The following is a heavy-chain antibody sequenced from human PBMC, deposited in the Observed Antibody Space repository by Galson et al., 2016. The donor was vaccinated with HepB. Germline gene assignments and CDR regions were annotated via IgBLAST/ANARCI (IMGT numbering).Heavy chain of an antibody. J-gene: IGHJ6*03. CDR1: GLTVSSNY. CDR3: ARETGYSTTWYAYYMDV. Sequence: SLRLSCAASGLTVSSNYMSWVRQAPGKGLEWVSVIRSGGSTYYADSVKGRFTISRDNTKNTLFLQMNSLRAEDTAVYYCARETGYSTTWYAYYMDVWGKGTAVTVSS. D-gene: IGHD6-13*01. CDR2: IRSGGST. V-gene: IGHV3-53*01.